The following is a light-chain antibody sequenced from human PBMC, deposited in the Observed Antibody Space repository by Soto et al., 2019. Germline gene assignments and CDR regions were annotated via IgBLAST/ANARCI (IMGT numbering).Light chain of an antibody. J-gene: IGLJ3*02. CDR3: SSYTSSITWV. Sequence: QSVLTQPASVSDSPGQSITISCTGTSSDVGGSNFVSWYQQHPGKPPKLIIYEVTNRPSGVSDRFSGSKSGNTASLTISGLQAEDEADYYCSSYTSSITWVFGGGTKVTVL. CDR2: EVT. V-gene: IGLV2-14*01. CDR1: SSDVGGSNF.